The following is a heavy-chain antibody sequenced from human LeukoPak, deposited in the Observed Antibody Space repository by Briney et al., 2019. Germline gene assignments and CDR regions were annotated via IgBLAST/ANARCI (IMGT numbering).Heavy chain of an antibody. D-gene: IGHD1-26*01. J-gene: IGHJ2*01. CDR3: AKDRTVGASYWYFDL. CDR2: ISSSTTNM. Sequence: GGSLRLSCAASGFTFSTYSMDWVRQAPGKGLEWVSYISSSTTNMYYADSVKGRFTISRDSSKNTLFLHMNTLRAEDTAIYYCAKDRTVGASYWYFDLWGRGTLVTVSS. CDR1: GFTFSTYS. V-gene: IGHV3-48*01.